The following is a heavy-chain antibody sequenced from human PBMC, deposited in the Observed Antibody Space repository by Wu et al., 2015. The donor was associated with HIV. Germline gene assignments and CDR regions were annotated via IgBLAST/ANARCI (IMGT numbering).Heavy chain of an antibody. CDR1: GYTFTGYY. CDR3: ARAVRNSNYGYYYYMDV. CDR2: INPNSGGT. Sequence: QVQLVQSGAEVKKPGASVKVSCKASGYTFTGYYMHWVRQAPGQGLEWMGWINPNSGGTNYAQKFQGRVTMTRDTSISTAYMELSRLRSDDTAVYYCARAVRNSNYGYYYYMDVWGKGTTVTVSS. V-gene: IGHV1-2*02. D-gene: IGHD4-11*01. J-gene: IGHJ6*03.